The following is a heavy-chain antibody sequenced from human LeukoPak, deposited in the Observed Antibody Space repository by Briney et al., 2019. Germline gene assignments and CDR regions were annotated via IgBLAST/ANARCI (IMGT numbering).Heavy chain of an antibody. D-gene: IGHD1-26*01. CDR1: GGTFSSYA. CDR3: ARGLVGIVGARDYYYYMDV. J-gene: IGHJ6*03. V-gene: IGHV1-69*05. CDR2: IIPIFGTA. Sequence: GASVKVSCKASGGTFSSYAISWVRQAPGQGLEWMGGIIPIFGTANYAQKFQGRVTITTDESTSTAYMELSSLRSEDTAVYYCARGLVGIVGARDYYYYMDVWGKGTTVTVSS.